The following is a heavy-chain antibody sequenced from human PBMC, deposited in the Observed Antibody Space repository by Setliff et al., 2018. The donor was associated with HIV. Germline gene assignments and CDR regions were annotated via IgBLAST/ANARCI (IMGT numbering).Heavy chain of an antibody. CDR3: ARHKVISKLGGLIEDFFYYGLDA. J-gene: IGHJ6*02. V-gene: IGHV4-38-2*01. CDR1: VYSLTSGYY. CDR2: IHDSGRT. D-gene: IGHD3-16*02. Sequence: PSETLSLTCGVSVYSLTSGYYWGWIRQPPGKGLEWIGSIHDSGRTYYNPSLKSRVTMSSDTSKNQFSLRVTSVTAADTALYYCARHKVISKLGGLIEDFFYYGLDAWGQGTTVTVSS.